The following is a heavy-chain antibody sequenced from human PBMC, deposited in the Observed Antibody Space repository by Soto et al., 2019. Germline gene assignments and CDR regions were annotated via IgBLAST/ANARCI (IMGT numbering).Heavy chain of an antibody. J-gene: IGHJ6*03. CDR3: ASTPLTTVTNYYYYYMDV. CDR1: SGSISSSNW. V-gene: IGHV4-4*02. D-gene: IGHD4-17*01. Sequence: SETLSLTCAVSSGSISSSNWWSWVRQPPGKGLEWIGEIYHSGSTNYNPSLKSRVTISVDKSKNQFSLKLSSVTAADTAVYYCASTPLTTVTNYYYYYMDVWGKGTTVTVSS. CDR2: IYHSGST.